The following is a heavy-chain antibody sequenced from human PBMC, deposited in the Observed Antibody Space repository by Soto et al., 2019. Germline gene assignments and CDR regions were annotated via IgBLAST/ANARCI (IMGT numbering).Heavy chain of an antibody. CDR2: IRQDGNEE. Sequence: EVQLVESGGGLVQPGGSLRLSCAASGFIFSRHWMSWVRQAQGKGLEWVANIRQDGNEEQYLDSVKGRFTLSRDNAKNSLYLQMNGLRAEDTAVYYCAKSEVYSFDIRGQGTLVTVSS. D-gene: IGHD2-8*01. CDR3: AKSEVYSFDI. J-gene: IGHJ3*02. CDR1: GFIFSRHW. V-gene: IGHV3-7*01.